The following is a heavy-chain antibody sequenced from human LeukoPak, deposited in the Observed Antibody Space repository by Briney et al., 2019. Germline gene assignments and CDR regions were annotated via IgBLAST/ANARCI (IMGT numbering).Heavy chain of an antibody. D-gene: IGHD3-10*01. CDR1: GNSFTNYW. V-gene: IGHV5-51*01. CDR2: IYDGDT. Sequence: GASLKISCKGSGNSFTNYWIAWVRQMPGKGLECMGIIYDGDTRYSPSFQGQVTISADKSISTAYLQWSSLKASDTAMYYCASSLISRAFDIWGQGTMVTVSS. J-gene: IGHJ3*02. CDR3: ASSLISRAFDI.